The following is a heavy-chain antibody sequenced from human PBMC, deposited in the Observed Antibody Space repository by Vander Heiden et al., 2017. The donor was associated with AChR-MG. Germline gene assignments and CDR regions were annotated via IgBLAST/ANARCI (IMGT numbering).Heavy chain of an antibody. CDR1: GFPFSSYS. V-gene: IGHV3-21*01. D-gene: IGHD6-19*01. J-gene: IGHJ4*02. CDR3: ADGRSSSGWDRGY. Sequence: VQLVESGGGLVKPGGSLRLSCAASGFPFSSYSMNWVRQAPGKGLEWVSSISSSSSYIYYADAVKGRFTISRDNAKNSLYLQMKRMRAEDTAVYYFADGRSSSGWDRGYWGQGTLVTVSS. CDR2: ISSSSSYI.